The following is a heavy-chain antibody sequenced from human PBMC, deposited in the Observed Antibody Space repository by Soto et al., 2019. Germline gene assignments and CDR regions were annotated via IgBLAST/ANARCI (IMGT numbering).Heavy chain of an antibody. Sequence: GGSLRLSCAASGFTFSSYWMSWVRQAPGKGLEWVANIKQDGSEKYYVDSVKGRFTISRDNAKNSLYLQMNSPRAEDIAVYYCARYRMANYDFWSGYYTTNWFDPWGQGTLVTVSS. V-gene: IGHV3-7*01. D-gene: IGHD3-3*01. J-gene: IGHJ5*02. CDR2: IKQDGSEK. CDR3: ARYRMANYDFWSGYYTTNWFDP. CDR1: GFTFSSYW.